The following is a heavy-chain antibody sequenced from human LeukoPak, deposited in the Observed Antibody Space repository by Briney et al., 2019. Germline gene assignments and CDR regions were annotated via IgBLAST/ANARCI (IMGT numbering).Heavy chain of an antibody. Sequence: SQTLSLTCTVSGGSVSSGSYYWSWIRQPAGKGLEWIGRIYTSGSTNYNPSLKSRVTISVDTSKNQFSLKLSSVTAADTAVYYCARGRRDGYNQYFDYWGQGTLVTVSS. D-gene: IGHD5-24*01. CDR1: GGSVSSGSYY. V-gene: IGHV4-61*02. J-gene: IGHJ4*02. CDR3: ARGRRDGYNQYFDY. CDR2: IYTSGST.